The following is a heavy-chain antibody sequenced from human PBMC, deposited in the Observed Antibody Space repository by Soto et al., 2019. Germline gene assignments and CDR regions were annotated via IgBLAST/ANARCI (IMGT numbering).Heavy chain of an antibody. Sequence: QVQLVQSGAEVKKPGASVKVSCKASGYTFTSYGISWVRQAPGQGLEWMGWISAYNGNTNYAQKLQGRVTMTTDTATSTAYMELRSLRSDDTAVYYWARDRFYYILTGRHDYDGMDVWGQGTTVTVSS. V-gene: IGHV1-18*04. CDR1: GYTFTSYG. J-gene: IGHJ6*02. CDR3: ARDRFYYILTGRHDYDGMDV. D-gene: IGHD3-9*01. CDR2: ISAYNGNT.